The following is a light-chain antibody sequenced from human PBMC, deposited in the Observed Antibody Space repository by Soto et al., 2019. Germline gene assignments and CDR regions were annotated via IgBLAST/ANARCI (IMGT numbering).Light chain of an antibody. CDR1: QSVDND. V-gene: IGKV3-15*01. CDR2: GAS. CDR3: QHYNSYSEA. Sequence: EIVMTQSPATLSVSPGERATLSCRASQSVDNDLAWYQQKPGQPPRLLIYGASTRATGIPARFSGSGSGTEFTLTISSLQPDDFATYYCQHYNSYSEAFGQGTKVDI. J-gene: IGKJ1*01.